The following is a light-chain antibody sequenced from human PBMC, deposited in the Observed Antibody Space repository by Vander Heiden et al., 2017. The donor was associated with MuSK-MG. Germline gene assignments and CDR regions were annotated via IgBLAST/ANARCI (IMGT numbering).Light chain of an antibody. Sequence: SYEVTQPLPVSVALGQTARITCGGNNIGSKDVHWYQQKPGQAPVVVIYRNNNRPSGIRERFSGSNSGNTATLTISRAQAGHEADYYCQVWDSNTYVFGPGTKVTVV. J-gene: IGLJ1*01. CDR1: NIGSKD. V-gene: IGLV3-9*01. CDR3: QVWDSNTYV. CDR2: RNN.